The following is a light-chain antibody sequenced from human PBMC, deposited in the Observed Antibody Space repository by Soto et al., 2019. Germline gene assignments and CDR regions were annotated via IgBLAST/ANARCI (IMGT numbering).Light chain of an antibody. Sequence: EPVLTQSPATLSLSPGERATLSCTASQSVDTYLAWYQRKPGQAPRLLIYDASNRATGIPVKFSGSGSGTDFTLTISSLEPEVFAIYYCQQCTNWPHYTFGQGTKLEIK. J-gene: IGKJ2*01. CDR1: QSVDTY. CDR3: QQCTNWPHYT. CDR2: DAS. V-gene: IGKV3-11*01.